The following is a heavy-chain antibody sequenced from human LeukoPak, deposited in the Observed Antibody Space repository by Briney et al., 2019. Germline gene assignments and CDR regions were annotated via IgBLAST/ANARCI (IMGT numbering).Heavy chain of an antibody. J-gene: IGHJ4*02. V-gene: IGHV3-33*01. CDR3: ARGPNSRYYLDY. D-gene: IGHD2/OR15-2a*01. Sequence: GGSLRLSCAASGFTFSSYGMHWVRQAPGKGLEWVAVIWYDGSNKYYADSVKGRFTISRDNSKNTLYLQMNSLRAEDTAVYYCARGPNSRYYLDYWGQGTLVTVSS. CDR1: GFTFSSYG. CDR2: IWYDGSNK.